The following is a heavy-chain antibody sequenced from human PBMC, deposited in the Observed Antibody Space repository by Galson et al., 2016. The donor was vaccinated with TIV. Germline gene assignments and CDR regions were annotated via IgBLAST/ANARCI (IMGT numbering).Heavy chain of an antibody. D-gene: IGHD7-27*01. CDR3: ARVNWARAFDY. CDR1: GYIFTNYY. CDR2: INADSGGT. J-gene: IGHJ4*02. V-gene: IGHV1-2*02. Sequence: SGYIFTNYYIHWVRQAPGQGLEWMGWINADSGGTIYAQKFQGRVAMTRDTSINTAYLELSGMKSDDTAVYYCARVNWARAFDYWGQGALVTVSS.